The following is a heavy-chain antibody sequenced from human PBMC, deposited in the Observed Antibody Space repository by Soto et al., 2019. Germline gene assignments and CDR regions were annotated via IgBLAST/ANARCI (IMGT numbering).Heavy chain of an antibody. CDR3: AREGFGQTDDYYYGMDV. V-gene: IGHV4-59*01. CDR2: IYYSGST. J-gene: IGHJ6*02. D-gene: IGHD3-3*01. CDR1: GVSISSYY. Sequence: SATLSLTCTVSGVSISSYYWSWIRQPPGKGLEWIGYIYYSGSTNYNPSLKSRVTISVDTSKNQFSLKLSSVTAADTAVYYCAREGFGQTDDYYYGMDVWGQGTTVTVSS.